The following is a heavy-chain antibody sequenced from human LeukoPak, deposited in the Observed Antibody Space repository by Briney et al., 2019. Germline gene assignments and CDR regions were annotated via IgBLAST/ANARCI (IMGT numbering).Heavy chain of an antibody. J-gene: IGHJ4*02. D-gene: IGHD1-26*01. CDR1: GYSFTTYW. CDR3: ARHEGSGSYYSY. CDR2: ISPDDSDI. V-gene: IGHV5-51*01. Sequence: QSLKISCKGSGYSFTTYWIAWVRQMPGRGLEWMGIISPDDSDIRYSPSFQGHVTVSADKSISTAYLQWSSLQASDTAMYYCARHEGSGSYYSYWGQGTLVTVSS.